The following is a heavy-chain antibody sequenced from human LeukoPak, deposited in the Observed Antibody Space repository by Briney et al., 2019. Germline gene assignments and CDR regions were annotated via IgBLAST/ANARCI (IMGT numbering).Heavy chain of an antibody. CDR3: ATTSRSTYYFDS. V-gene: IGHV3-74*01. CDR1: GFTFSSYW. Sequence: PGGSLRLSCAASGFTFSSYWMHWVRQAPGKGLVWVSHINSDGTITAYMDSVKGRFTISRDDAKNTLYLQMNSLRAEDTAVYYCATTSRSTYYFDSWGQGTLVTVSS. J-gene: IGHJ4*02. CDR2: INSDGTIT. D-gene: IGHD2-2*02.